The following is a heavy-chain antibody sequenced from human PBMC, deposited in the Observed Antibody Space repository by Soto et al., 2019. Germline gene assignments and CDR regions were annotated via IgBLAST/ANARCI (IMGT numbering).Heavy chain of an antibody. V-gene: IGHV3-48*03. J-gene: IGHJ6*02. CDR3: ERDQKREDKSGEYDYGLDV. CDR1: GFTFSHYE. CDR2: ISGSGRTK. D-gene: IGHD2-15*01. Sequence: GGSLRLSCAASGFTFSHYELNWVRQARGKGLEWVSYISGSGRTKSYADSVRGRFTISRDNGKNSLYLQMNSLRVEDTAIYFCERDQKREDKSGEYDYGLDVWGQGTTVTVSS.